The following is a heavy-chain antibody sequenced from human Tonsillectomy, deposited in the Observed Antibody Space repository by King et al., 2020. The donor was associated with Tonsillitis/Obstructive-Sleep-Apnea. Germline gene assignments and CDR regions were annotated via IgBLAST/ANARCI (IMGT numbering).Heavy chain of an antibody. CDR3: SKDWDDYGGIRFDY. J-gene: IGHJ4*02. CDR2: ISGDGIST. Sequence: VQLVESGGGVVQPGGSLRLSCAASGFSFDDYAMHWVRQAPRKGLEWVSLISGDGISTYYADSVKGRFTISRDNSKNSLYLQMNSLRTEDTALYYCSKDWDDYGGIRFDYWGQGTQATVSS. D-gene: IGHD4-23*01. V-gene: IGHV3-43*02. CDR1: GFSFDDYA.